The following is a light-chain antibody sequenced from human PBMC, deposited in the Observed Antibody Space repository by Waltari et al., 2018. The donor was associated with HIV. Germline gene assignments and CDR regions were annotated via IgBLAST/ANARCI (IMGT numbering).Light chain of an antibody. V-gene: IGLV1-44*01. CDR2: GKN. CDR3: ASRDDSLNGPV. J-gene: IGLJ2*01. Sequence: QSVLTQPPSTSGTPGQRVTLSCSGGTSNIGSNTFSWFQQLPGKAPKVLIYGKNQRPSEGPARFSGCKSVTSASLAIGGRQSEYEADYYCASRDDSLNGPVFGGGTTLTVL. CDR1: TSNIGSNT.